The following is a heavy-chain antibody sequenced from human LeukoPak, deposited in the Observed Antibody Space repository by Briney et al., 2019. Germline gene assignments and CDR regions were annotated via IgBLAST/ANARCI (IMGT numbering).Heavy chain of an antibody. CDR1: GFTFSIYG. V-gene: IGHV3-33*01. J-gene: IGHJ4*02. CDR3: ARAVGPFDY. Sequence: GSLRLSWAASGFTFSIYGMHWVRQAPGKGLEWVSVIWNDGSNKYYADSVKGRFTISRDNLGNTLYLQMNSLRVEDTAVYYCARAVGPFDYWGQGTLVTVSS. CDR2: IWNDGSNK. D-gene: IGHD2-15*01.